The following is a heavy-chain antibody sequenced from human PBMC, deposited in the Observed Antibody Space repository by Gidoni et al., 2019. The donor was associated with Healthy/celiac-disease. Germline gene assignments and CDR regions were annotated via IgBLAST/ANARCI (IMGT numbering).Heavy chain of an antibody. V-gene: IGHV3-30-3*01. Sequence: QVQLVESGGGVVQPGRSLRLSCAASGFTFRSFARHWVRQAPGKGLEWVAVISYDGSNKYYADSVKGRFTISRDNSKNTLYLQMNSLRAEDTAVYYCARAGVYDYVWGSYIRTDYWGQGTLVTVSS. CDR2: ISYDGSNK. D-gene: IGHD3-16*01. CDR1: GFTFRSFA. J-gene: IGHJ4*02. CDR3: ARAGVYDYVWGSYIRTDY.